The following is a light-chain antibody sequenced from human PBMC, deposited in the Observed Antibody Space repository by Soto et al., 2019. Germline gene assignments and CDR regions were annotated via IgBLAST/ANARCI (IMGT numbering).Light chain of an antibody. J-gene: IGKJ2*01. CDR2: KAS. CDR1: QSISSR. Sequence: DIQMTQSPSTLSASVGDRVTITCRASQSISSRLAWYQQKPGKAPKLLIYKASSLESGVPSRFSGSGSGTEFTLTISSLQPDDFATYYCQQYNSYWMYTFGQGTKLEIK. V-gene: IGKV1-5*03. CDR3: QQYNSYWMYT.